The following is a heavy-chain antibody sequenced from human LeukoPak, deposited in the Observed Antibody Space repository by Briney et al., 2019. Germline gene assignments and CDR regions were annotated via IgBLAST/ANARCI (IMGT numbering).Heavy chain of an antibody. V-gene: IGHV3-21*01. D-gene: IGHD6-6*01. CDR1: GFTLSSYS. Sequence: PGGSLRLSCAASGFTLSSYSMNWVRQAPGKGLEWVSSISSSSSYIYYADSVKGRFTISRDNPKNSLYLQMNSLRAEDTAVYYCARAGDSSSSRAWGYYYYMDVWGKGTTVTVSS. CDR2: ISSSSSYI. J-gene: IGHJ6*03. CDR3: ARAGDSSSSRAWGYYYYMDV.